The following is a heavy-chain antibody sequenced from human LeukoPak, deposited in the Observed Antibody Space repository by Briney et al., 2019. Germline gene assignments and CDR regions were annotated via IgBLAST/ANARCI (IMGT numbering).Heavy chain of an antibody. CDR1: GASMSSDGYY. V-gene: IGHV4-61*02. CDR2: IYSGGST. D-gene: IGHD2-8*01. Sequence: PSETLSLTCTVSGASMSSDGYYWNWIRQPAGKGLEWIGRIYSGGSTNYNPSLKSRVTLSVDTSKNQLSLKLSSVTAADTAVYFCASVGHCANGVCRNWFGPWGRGILVTVSS. CDR3: ASVGHCANGVCRNWFGP. J-gene: IGHJ5*02.